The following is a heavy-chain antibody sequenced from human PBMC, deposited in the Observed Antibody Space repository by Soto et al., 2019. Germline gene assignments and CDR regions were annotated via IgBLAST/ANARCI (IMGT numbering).Heavy chain of an antibody. CDR3: AREGGYFDSSGSGVYHYHGVDV. V-gene: IGHV4-4*07. CDR1: GGSISTYF. J-gene: IGHJ6*02. D-gene: IGHD3-22*01. CDR2: IYTTGRT. Sequence: PSETLSLTCTVSGGSISTYFWSWIRQPSGGGLEWIGRIYTTGRTNYNPSLKSRVTMSLDTSRNQFSLKLRSVTAADAAVYYCAREGGYFDSSGSGVYHYHGVDVWGQGTTVTV.